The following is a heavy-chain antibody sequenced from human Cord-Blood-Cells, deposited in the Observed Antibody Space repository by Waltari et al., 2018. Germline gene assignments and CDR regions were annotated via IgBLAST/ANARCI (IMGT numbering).Heavy chain of an antibody. J-gene: IGHJ6*02. Sequence: QVQLVQSGAEVKKPGSSVKVSCKASGGTFSSYAISWVRQAPGQGLEWMGGIIPIFGTANYAQKFQGRGTITADESTSTAYMELSSLGSEDTAVYYCARGGSTVTPRYYYYYGMDVWGQGTTVTVSS. D-gene: IGHD4-17*01. V-gene: IGHV1-69*01. CDR2: IIPIFGTA. CDR1: GGTFSSYA. CDR3: ARGGSTVTPRYYYYYGMDV.